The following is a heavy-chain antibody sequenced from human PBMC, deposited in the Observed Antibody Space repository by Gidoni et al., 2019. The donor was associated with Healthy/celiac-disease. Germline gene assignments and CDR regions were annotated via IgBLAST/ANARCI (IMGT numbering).Heavy chain of an antibody. CDR3: ARAGVVPDAFDI. D-gene: IGHD3-10*01. J-gene: IGHJ3*02. CDR2: INPSGGST. Sequence: QVQLVQSGAEVKKPGASVTVSCNASGYTFTSYSMHGGRQAPGQGLEWMGLINPSGGSTSYAQKFQGRVTMTRDTSTSTVYMELSSLRSEDTAVYYCARAGVVPDAFDIWGQGTMVTVSS. CDR1: GYTFTSYS. V-gene: IGHV1-46*01.